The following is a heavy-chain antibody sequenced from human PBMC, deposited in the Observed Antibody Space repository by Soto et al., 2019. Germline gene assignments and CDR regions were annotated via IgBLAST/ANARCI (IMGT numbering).Heavy chain of an antibody. D-gene: IGHD6-6*01. CDR3: ARGEAARRGKIDAFDI. CDR1: GFTFSSYA. V-gene: IGHV3-30-3*01. Sequence: PGGSLRLSCAASGFTFSSYAMHWVRQAPGKGLEWVAVISYDGSNKYYADSVKGRFTISRDNSKNTLYLQMNSLRAEDTAVYYCARGEAARRGKIDAFDIWGQGTMVTVSS. CDR2: ISYDGSNK. J-gene: IGHJ3*02.